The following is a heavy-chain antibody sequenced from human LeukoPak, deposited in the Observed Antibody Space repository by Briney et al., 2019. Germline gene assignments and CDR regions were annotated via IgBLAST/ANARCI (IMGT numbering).Heavy chain of an antibody. CDR3: ARSSGRGVSDY. J-gene: IGHJ4*02. V-gene: IGHV1-46*01. CDR1: GYTFTSYY. D-gene: IGHD3-10*01. CDR2: INPSGGST. Sequence: ASVRVSCKASGYTFTSYYMHWVRQAPGQGLEWMGIINPSGGSTSYAQKFQGRVTMTRDTSTSTVYMELSSLRSEDTAVYYCARSSGRGVSDYWGQGTLVTVSS.